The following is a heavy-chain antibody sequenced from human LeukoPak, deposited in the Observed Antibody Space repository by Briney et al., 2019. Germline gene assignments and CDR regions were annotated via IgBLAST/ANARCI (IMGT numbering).Heavy chain of an antibody. Sequence: GGSLRLSCAASGFTFSSYEMNWVRQAPGKGLEWVSYISSSGSTIYYADSVKGRFTISRDNSKNTLYLQMNSLRAEDTAVYYCARDRVVVITEDGAFDIWGQGTMVTVSS. CDR2: ISSSGSTI. CDR3: ARDRVVVITEDGAFDI. D-gene: IGHD3-22*01. J-gene: IGHJ3*02. CDR1: GFTFSSYE. V-gene: IGHV3-48*03.